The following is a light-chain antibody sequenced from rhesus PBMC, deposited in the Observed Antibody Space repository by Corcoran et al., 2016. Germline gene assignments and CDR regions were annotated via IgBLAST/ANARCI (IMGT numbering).Light chain of an antibody. CDR2: WAS. CDR3: QQYYSSPGT. CDR1: QSLLYSSNNKNY. Sequence: DIVMTQSPDSLAVSLGERVTINCKSSQSLLYSSNNKNYLAWYQQKPEQAPKLLIYWASTRESGVPNRVRGSGYGTDCTRTISGLQAEDVAVYYCQQYYSSPGTFGQGTKVEIK. V-gene: IGKV4-1*01. J-gene: IGKJ1*01.